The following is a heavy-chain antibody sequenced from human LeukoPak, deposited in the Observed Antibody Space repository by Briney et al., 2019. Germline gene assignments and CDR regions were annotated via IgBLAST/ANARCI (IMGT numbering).Heavy chain of an antibody. Sequence: PSETLSLACAVSGGSISSGGYSWSWIRQPPGKGLEWIGYIYHSGSTYYNPSLKSRVTISVDRSKNQFSLKLSSVTAADTAVYYCARVFGDLYYFDYWGQGTLVTVSS. CDR1: GGSISSGGYS. CDR3: ARVFGDLYYFDY. J-gene: IGHJ4*02. CDR2: IYHSGST. V-gene: IGHV4-30-2*01. D-gene: IGHD4-17*01.